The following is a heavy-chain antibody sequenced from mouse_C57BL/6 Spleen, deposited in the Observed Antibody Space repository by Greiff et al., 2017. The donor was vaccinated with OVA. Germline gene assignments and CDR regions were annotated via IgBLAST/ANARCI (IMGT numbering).Heavy chain of an antibody. V-gene: IGHV1-59*01. CDR2: IDPSDSYT. J-gene: IGHJ3*01. D-gene: IGHD6-1*01. CDR1: GYTFTSYW. Sequence: VQLQQPGAELVRPGTSVKLSCKASGYTFTSYWMHWVKQRPGQGLEWIGVIDPSDSYTNYNQKFKGKATLTVDTSSSTAYMQLSSLTSEDSAVYYCARGAGADGFAYWGQGTLVTVSA. CDR3: ARGAGADGFAY.